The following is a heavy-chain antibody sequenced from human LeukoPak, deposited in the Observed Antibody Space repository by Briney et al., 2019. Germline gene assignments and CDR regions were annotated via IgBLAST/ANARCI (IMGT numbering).Heavy chain of an antibody. CDR3: ASGPRRAVGTLWN. D-gene: IGHD3-3*01. V-gene: IGHV4-34*01. CDR2: INHSGST. Sequence: SETLSLTCTVSGGSISSYYWSWIRQPAGKGLEWIGEINHSGSTNYNPSLKSRVTISVDTSKNQFSMKLSSVTAADTAVYYCASGPRRAVGTLWNWGQGTLVTVSS. J-gene: IGHJ4*02. CDR1: GGSISSYY.